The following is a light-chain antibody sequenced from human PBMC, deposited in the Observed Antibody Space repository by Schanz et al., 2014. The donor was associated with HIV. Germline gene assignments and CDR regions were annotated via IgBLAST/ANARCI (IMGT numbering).Light chain of an antibody. J-gene: IGLJ3*02. CDR2: GNS. V-gene: IGLV1-44*01. CDR3: ATWDDSLDGWV. Sequence: QSVLTQPPSASGNPGQRVTISCSGSTSNIGSNHVDWYQQLPGTAPKLLVYGNSQRISGVPDRFSGSKSGTSASLAISGLQSEDEADYFCATWDDSLDGWVFGGGTKLTVL. CDR1: TSNIGSNH.